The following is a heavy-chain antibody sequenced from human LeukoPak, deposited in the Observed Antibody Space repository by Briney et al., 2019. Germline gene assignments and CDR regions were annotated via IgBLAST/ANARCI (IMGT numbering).Heavy chain of an antibody. CDR3: AREKGYMVRGKLGY. J-gene: IGHJ4*02. CDR1: GGSISSEY. Sequence: SETLSLTCTVSGGSISSEYWSWIRQSPGKGLEWIGYISYSGSTNYNPSLKSRVTISVDTSKNQFSLKLSSVTAADTAVYYCAREKGYMVRGKLGYWGQGTLVTVSS. D-gene: IGHD3-10*01. V-gene: IGHV4-59*12. CDR2: ISYSGST.